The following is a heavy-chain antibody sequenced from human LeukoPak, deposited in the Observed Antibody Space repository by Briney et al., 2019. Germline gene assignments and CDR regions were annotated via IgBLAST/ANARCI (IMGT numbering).Heavy chain of an antibody. Sequence: PGGSLRLSCAASGFTLSRYWMHWVRQTPGKGLVWVSRINSDGRSSSYADSVKGRFTISRDNAKNTLYLQMNSLRVEDTAVYYCARDPFGSEGFWGQGTLVTVSS. CDR3: ARDPFGSEGF. D-gene: IGHD3-10*01. CDR1: GFTLSRYW. J-gene: IGHJ4*02. CDR2: INSDGRSS. V-gene: IGHV3-74*01.